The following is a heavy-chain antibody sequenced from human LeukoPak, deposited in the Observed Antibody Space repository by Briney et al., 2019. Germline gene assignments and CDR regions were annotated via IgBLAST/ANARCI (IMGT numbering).Heavy chain of an antibody. Sequence: GGSLRLSCAASGFSVSGNYMNWVRQAPGKGLEWVSVIYSGGSTYYADSVKGRFTISRDNSKNTLYLQMNSLRAEDTAVYYCARVMTTYYYGVDVWGQGTTVTVSS. CDR2: IYSGGST. CDR1: GFSVSGNY. CDR3: ARVMTTYYYGVDV. D-gene: IGHD4-11*01. J-gene: IGHJ6*02. V-gene: IGHV3-66*01.